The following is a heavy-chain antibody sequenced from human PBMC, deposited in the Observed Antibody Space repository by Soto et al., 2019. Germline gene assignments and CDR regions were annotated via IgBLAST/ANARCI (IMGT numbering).Heavy chain of an antibody. CDR2: ISYDGSNK. D-gene: IGHD3-3*01. CDR1: GGTFSSCV. CDR3: AKDPENFWSGYYTAHWFDP. V-gene: IGHV3-30*18. J-gene: IGHJ5*02. Sequence: GGSRRLACAASGGTFSSCVIHWVLRAPGKGLEWVAVISYDGSNKYYADSVKVRFTISRDNSKNTLYLQMNSLRAEDTAVYYCAKDPENFWSGYYTAHWFDPWGQGT.